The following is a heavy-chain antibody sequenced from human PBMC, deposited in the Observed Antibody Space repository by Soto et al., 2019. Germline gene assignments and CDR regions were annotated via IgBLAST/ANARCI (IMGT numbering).Heavy chain of an antibody. CDR1: AFPLSTYA. CDR3: ARGKLLWFGEAPGWFDP. J-gene: IGHJ5*02. D-gene: IGHD3-10*01. Sequence: HLGVPLRVSCAASAFPLSTYAVDWIRQAPRTGLEWVAVISYDGSNKYYADSVKGRFTISRDNSKNTLYLQMNSLRAEDTAVYYCARGKLLWFGEAPGWFDPWGQGNLVKVSS. CDR2: ISYDGSNK. V-gene: IGHV3-30-3*01.